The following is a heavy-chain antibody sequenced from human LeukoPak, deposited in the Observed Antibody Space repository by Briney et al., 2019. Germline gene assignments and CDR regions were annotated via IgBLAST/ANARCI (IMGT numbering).Heavy chain of an antibody. CDR3: SRMIYCSGGSCSSDY. Sequence: GGSLRLSCTASGCTYSDYAWTWVRQAPGKGLEWVGFIRSKAYGATTEYAASVKGRFTISRDDSKSIANLQMNILKTEDTVVYYCSRMIYCSGGSCSSDYGGQGTLVTVSS. V-gene: IGHV3-49*04. CDR2: IRSKAYGATT. D-gene: IGHD2-15*01. J-gene: IGHJ4*02. CDR1: GCTYSDYA.